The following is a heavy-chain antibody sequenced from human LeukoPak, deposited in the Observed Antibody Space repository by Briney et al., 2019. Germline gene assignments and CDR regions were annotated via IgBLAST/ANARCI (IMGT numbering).Heavy chain of an antibody. V-gene: IGHV1-2*02. J-gene: IGHJ6*02. D-gene: IGHD1-1*01. Sequence: ASVKVSCKASGYTFTGYYMHWVRQAPGQGLEWRGWINSDSGGTNYAQKFQGRVTMTRDTSISTAYMELSRLRSDDTAVYYCASPTTGTAYYYGMDVWGQGTTVTVSS. CDR1: GYTFTGYY. CDR3: ASPTTGTAYYYGMDV. CDR2: INSDSGGT.